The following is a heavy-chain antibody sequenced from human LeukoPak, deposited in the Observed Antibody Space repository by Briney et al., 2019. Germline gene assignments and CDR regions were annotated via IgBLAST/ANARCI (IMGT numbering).Heavy chain of an antibody. Sequence: GGSLRLSCAASGFTFSSYGMHWVRQAPGKGLEWVAVIWYDGSNKYYADSVKGRFTISRDNSKNTLYLQMNSLRAEDTAVYYCARTVATIPFDYWGQGTLVTVSS. CDR3: ARTVATIPFDY. CDR1: GFTFSSYG. CDR2: IWYDGSNK. J-gene: IGHJ4*02. D-gene: IGHD5-12*01. V-gene: IGHV3-33*01.